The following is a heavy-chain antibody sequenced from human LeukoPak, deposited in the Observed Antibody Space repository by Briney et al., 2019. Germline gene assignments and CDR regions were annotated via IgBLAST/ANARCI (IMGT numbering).Heavy chain of an antibody. CDR2: IYHSGST. J-gene: IGHJ3*02. CDR1: GYSISSGHY. CDR3: ARGFDGPNAFDI. Sequence: SETLSLTCTVSGYSISSGHYWGWIRQPPGKGLEWIGSIYHSGSTYYNPSLKSRVTISVDTSKNQFSLKLSSVTAADTAVYYCARGFDGPNAFDIWGQGTMVTVSS. D-gene: IGHD3-9*01. V-gene: IGHV4-38-2*02.